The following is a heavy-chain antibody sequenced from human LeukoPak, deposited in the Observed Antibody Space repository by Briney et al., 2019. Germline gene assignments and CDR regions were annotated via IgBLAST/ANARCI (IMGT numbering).Heavy chain of an antibody. V-gene: IGHV4-34*01. CDR1: GGSFSGYY. D-gene: IGHD5-18*01. CDR3: ARGWIQLWLRYDY. J-gene: IGHJ4*02. Sequence: PSETLSLTCAVYGGSFSGYYWSWIRQPPGKGLEWIGEINHSGSTNYNPSLKSRVTISVDTSKNQFSLKLSSVTAADTAVYYCARGWIQLWLRYDYWGQGTLVTVSS. CDR2: INHSGST.